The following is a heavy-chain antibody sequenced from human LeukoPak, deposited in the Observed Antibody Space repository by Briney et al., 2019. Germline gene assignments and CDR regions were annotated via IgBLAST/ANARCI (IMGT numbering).Heavy chain of an antibody. Sequence: GGSLRLSCAASGFTVSSYWMHCVRQSPGKGLVWVSRIKTEGSDTYYADSVRGRFTISRDNAKNTLYLQMDSLRAEDTAVYFCARGDYSSHTLWGQGTLVTVSS. CDR2: IKTEGSDT. J-gene: IGHJ4*02. D-gene: IGHD4-11*01. CDR3: ARGDYSSHTL. CDR1: GFTVSSYW. V-gene: IGHV3-74*01.